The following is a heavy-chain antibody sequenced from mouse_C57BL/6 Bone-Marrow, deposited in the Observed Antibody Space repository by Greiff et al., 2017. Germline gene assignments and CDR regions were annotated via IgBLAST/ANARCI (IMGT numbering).Heavy chain of an antibody. CDR1: GYTFTSYW. V-gene: IGHV1-52*01. D-gene: IGHD2-2*01. J-gene: IGHJ3*01. CDR3: ARGYGYDGFAY. CDR2: IDPSDSET. Sequence: QVQLQQPGAELVRPGSSVKLSCTASGYTFTSYWMHWVKQRPIQGLEWIGNIDPSDSETHYNQKFKDKATLTVDKSSSTAYMQLSSLTSEDSAVYYCARGYGYDGFAYWGQGTLVTVSA.